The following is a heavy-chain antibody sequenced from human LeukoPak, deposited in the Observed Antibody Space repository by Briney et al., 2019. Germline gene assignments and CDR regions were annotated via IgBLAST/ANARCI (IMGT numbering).Heavy chain of an antibody. CDR2: ISGSGGST. D-gene: IGHD3-10*01. J-gene: IGHJ4*02. V-gene: IGHV3-23*01. Sequence: GGSLRLSCAASGFTFSSYAMSWVRQAPGKGLEWVSAISGSGGSTYYADSVKGRFTISRDNAKNSLYLQMNSLRAEDTAVYYCARDLYGSGSRFDYWGQGTLVTVSS. CDR1: GFTFSSYA. CDR3: ARDLYGSGSRFDY.